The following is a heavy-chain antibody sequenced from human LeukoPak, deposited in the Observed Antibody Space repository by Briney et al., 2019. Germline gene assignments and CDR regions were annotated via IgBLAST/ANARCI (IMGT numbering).Heavy chain of an antibody. CDR1: GFTFSDFY. CDR3: TRAIAVSDRSDWFDP. D-gene: IGHD6-19*01. V-gene: IGHV3-11*01. CDR2: ISNRGTTI. Sequence: PGGSLRLSCAASGFTFSDFYMTWIRQAPGKGLEWVSYISNRGTTIHYADSVRGRFTISRDNAKKSLYLQMNGLRAEDTAVYYCTRAIAVSDRSDWFDPWGQGTLVTVSS. J-gene: IGHJ5*02.